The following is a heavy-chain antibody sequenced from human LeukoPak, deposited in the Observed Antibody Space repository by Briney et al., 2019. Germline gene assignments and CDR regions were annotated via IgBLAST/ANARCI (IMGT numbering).Heavy chain of an antibody. V-gene: IGHV4-61*02. CDR1: GGPISSGSNY. J-gene: IGHJ3*01. D-gene: IGHD4-17*01. CDR3: ARDPNGDYIGAFDF. CDR2: IYTTGSS. Sequence: SETLSLTCIVSGGPISSGSNYYSWIRQSAGKGLEWIGRIYTTGSSDYSPSLKSRVVMSTDTSKNQFSLRLSSVTAADTAVYYCARDPNGDYIGAFDFRGQGTMVTVSS.